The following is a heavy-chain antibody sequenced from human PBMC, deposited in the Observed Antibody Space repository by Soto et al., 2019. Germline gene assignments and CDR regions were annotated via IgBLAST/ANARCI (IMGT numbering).Heavy chain of an antibody. Sequence: SETLSLTCTVSGGSISSGGYYWSWIRQHPGKGLEWIGYIYYSGSTYYNPSLKSRVTISVDTSKNQFSLKLSSVTAADTAVYYCARGISGGRHFDYWGQGTLVTVSS. CDR3: ARGISGGRHFDY. CDR2: IYYSGST. V-gene: IGHV4-31*03. D-gene: IGHD2-15*01. J-gene: IGHJ4*02. CDR1: GGSISSGGYY.